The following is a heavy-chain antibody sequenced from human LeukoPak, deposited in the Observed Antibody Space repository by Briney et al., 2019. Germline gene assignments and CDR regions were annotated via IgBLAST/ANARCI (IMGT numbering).Heavy chain of an antibody. Sequence: PSETLSLTCAVYGGSFSGYYWSWIRQPPGKGLEWIGEINHSGSTNYNPSLKSRVTISVDTSKNQFSLKLSSVTAADTAVYYCARHSPRRDYDILTGYYRGYYFDYWGQGTLVTVSS. J-gene: IGHJ4*02. V-gene: IGHV4-34*01. CDR2: INHSGST. D-gene: IGHD3-9*01. CDR1: GGSFSGYY. CDR3: ARHSPRRDYDILTGYYRGYYFDY.